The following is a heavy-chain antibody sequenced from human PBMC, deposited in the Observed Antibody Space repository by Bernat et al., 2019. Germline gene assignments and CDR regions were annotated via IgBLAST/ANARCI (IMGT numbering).Heavy chain of an antibody. D-gene: IGHD6-13*01. J-gene: IGHJ4*02. V-gene: IGHV3-48*01. CDR2: ISSSSSTI. CDR1: GFTFSSYS. CDR3: ARDDFDLSSWYSSIRPYYFDY. Sequence: EVQLVESGGGLVQPGGSLRLSCAASGFTFSSYSMNWVRQAPGKGLEWVSYISSSSSTIYYADSVKGRFTISRDNAKNSLYLQMNSLRAEDTAVYYCARDDFDLSSWYSSIRPYYFDYWGQGTLVTVSS.